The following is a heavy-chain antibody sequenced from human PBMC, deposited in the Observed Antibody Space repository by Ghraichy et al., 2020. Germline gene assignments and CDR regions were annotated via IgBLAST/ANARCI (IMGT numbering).Heavy chain of an antibody. V-gene: IGHV4-39*01. Sequence: ETLSLTCTVSGGSISSSSYYWGWIRQPPGKGLEWIGSIYYSGSTYYNPSLKSRVTISVDTSKNQFSLKLSSVTAADTAVYYCARRDCSGGSCYINYWGQGTLVTVSS. J-gene: IGHJ4*02. CDR2: IYYSGST. CDR1: GGSISSSSYY. D-gene: IGHD2-15*01. CDR3: ARRDCSGGSCYINY.